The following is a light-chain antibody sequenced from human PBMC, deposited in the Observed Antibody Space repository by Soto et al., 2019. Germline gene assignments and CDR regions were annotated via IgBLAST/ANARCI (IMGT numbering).Light chain of an antibody. CDR1: QGISVW. Sequence: DLQMTQSPSSVSASVGDRVTITCRASQGISVWLAWYQQKPGIAPKLLIYTTSRLQDGVPSRFSGSGSGTDFTLTISSLQPEDFATYYCLQASSFPLTFGGGTKVEIK. CDR2: TTS. CDR3: LQASSFPLT. J-gene: IGKJ4*01. V-gene: IGKV1D-12*01.